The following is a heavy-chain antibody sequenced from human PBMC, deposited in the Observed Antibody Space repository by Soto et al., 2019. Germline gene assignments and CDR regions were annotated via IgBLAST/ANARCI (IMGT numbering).Heavy chain of an antibody. D-gene: IGHD3-22*01. V-gene: IGHV1-18*01. CDR1: GYTFTNYG. J-gene: IGHJ4*02. CDR3: ARDLLDYYDSSGYYHDY. Sequence: QVQLVQSGTEVKKPGASVKVSCKASGYTFTNYGISWVRQAPGQGLEWMGWISAYNGNTNYAQKLQGRVTMTTDTSTSTAYMELRSLRSDDTAVYYCARDLLDYYDSSGYYHDYWGQGTLVTVSS. CDR2: ISAYNGNT.